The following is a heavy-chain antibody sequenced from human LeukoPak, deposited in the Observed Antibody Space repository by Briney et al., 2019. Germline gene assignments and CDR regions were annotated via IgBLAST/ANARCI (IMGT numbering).Heavy chain of an antibody. CDR3: ARGSRGYSGYAIPSSFDY. D-gene: IGHD5-12*01. CDR1: GGSFSGYY. J-gene: IGHJ4*02. CDR2: INHSGST. V-gene: IGHV4-34*01. Sequence: PSETLSLTCAVYGGSFSGYYWSWIRQPPGKGLEWIGEINHSGSTNYNPSLKGRVTISVDTSKNQFSLKLSSVTAADTAVYYCARGSRGYSGYAIPSSFDYWGQGTLVTVSS.